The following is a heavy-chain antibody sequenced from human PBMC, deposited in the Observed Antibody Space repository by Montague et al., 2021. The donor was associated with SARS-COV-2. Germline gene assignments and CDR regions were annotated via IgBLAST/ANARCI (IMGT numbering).Heavy chain of an antibody. D-gene: IGHD3-10*01. CDR3: AKGRELWFGELLPVDY. CDR2: ISGRGGST. Sequence: SLTLSCAASGFTFSSYAMSWVRQAPGEGLEWVSAISGRGGSTDYADSGKGRFTISRDKSKNTLYLQMNSLRAEDTAVYYCAKGRELWFGELLPVDYWGQGTLVTVSS. CDR1: GFTFSSYA. V-gene: IGHV3-23*01. J-gene: IGHJ4*02.